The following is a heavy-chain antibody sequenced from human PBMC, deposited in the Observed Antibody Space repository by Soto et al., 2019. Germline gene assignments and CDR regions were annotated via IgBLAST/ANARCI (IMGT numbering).Heavy chain of an antibody. CDR2: IYWDDDK. V-gene: IGHV2-5*02. CDR1: GFSLSTNGMG. D-gene: IGHD5-12*01. CDR3: ARLTRGVYDLDRLWEKFDY. Sequence: QITVKESGLTLVKPTEPLTLTCTFSGFSLSTNGMGVGWIRQPPGKALEWLALIYWDDDKRYSPSLRSRLTITTDTSKNQMDLTMANMDPVDTATYYCARLTRGVYDLDRLWEKFDYWGQGTLVTVSS. J-gene: IGHJ4*02.